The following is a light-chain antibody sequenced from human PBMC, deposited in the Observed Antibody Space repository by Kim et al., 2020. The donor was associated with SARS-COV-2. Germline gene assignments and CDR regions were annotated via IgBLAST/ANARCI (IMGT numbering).Light chain of an antibody. CDR2: NNN. CDR3: ATWDDSLSGPV. CDR1: SSSIGSNA. V-gene: IGLV1-44*01. Sequence: QSVLTQPPSASGTPGQGVTLFCSGSSSSIGSNAVNWYQQLPGTAPKLLIYNNNERPSGVPDRFSGSKSGSSASLAISGLQSEDAADYYCATWDDSLSGPVFGEGTQLTVL. J-gene: IGLJ2*01.